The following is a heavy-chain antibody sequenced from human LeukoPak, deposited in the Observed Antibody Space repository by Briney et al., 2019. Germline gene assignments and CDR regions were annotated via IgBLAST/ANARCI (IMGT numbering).Heavy chain of an antibody. Sequence: GRSLRLSCAASGFTFLSYAMHWVRQAPGKGLEWVASISYEGSNRYYADSVKGRFTISRDNSKNTLFLQMNSLRAEDTAVYYCASISAAGPVLVQKEYYFDYWGHGTLVTVSS. D-gene: IGHD6-13*01. J-gene: IGHJ4*01. V-gene: IGHV3-30-3*01. CDR1: GFTFLSYA. CDR3: ASISAAGPVLVQKEYYFDY. CDR2: ISYEGSNR.